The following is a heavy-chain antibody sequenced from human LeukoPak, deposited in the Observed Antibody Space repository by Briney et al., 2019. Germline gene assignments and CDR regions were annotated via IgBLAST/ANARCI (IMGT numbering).Heavy chain of an antibody. CDR1: GVTFSGDS. J-gene: IGHJ6*02. CDR3: VKDRPCDTCMPMDA. CDR2: LGRTGEYK. V-gene: IGHV3-23*01. Sequence: VRSLRLSCAASGVTFSGDSISWVRQAPGKGLEWVAGLGRTGEYKYYADSVEGRFTISKDNSKDTVSLQMNSLRAEDSAIYYCVKDRPCDTCMPMDAWGQGTTVTVSS. D-gene: IGHD2-8*01.